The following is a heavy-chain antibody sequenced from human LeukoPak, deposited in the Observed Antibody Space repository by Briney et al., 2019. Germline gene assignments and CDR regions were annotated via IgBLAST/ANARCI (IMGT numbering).Heavy chain of an antibody. CDR2: IYCSGST. Sequence: SETLSFTCTVSGGSISSYYWSWIRQPPGKGLEWIGYIYCSGSTNYNPSLKSRVTISVDTSKNQYSLKLSSVTAADTAVYYCARVAYHYYYYMDVWGKGTTVTVSS. V-gene: IGHV4-59*01. CDR1: GGSISSYY. J-gene: IGHJ6*03. CDR3: ARVAYHYYYYMDV.